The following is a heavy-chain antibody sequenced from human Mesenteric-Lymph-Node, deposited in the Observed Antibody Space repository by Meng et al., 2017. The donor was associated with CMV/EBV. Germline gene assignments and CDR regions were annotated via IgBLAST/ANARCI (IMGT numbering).Heavy chain of an antibody. J-gene: IGHJ4*02. D-gene: IGHD3-22*01. CDR2: INIDGTTI. Sequence: GESLKISCAASGFTVSSNYMSWVRQAPGKGLEWVSRINIDGTTIHYADTVKGRFTISRDNAKNTLHLHMNSLRAEDTAVYYCAGVNYYDSSGYPNYFDYWGQGALVTVSS. V-gene: IGHV3-74*01. CDR1: GFTVSSNY. CDR3: AGVNYYDSSGYPNYFDY.